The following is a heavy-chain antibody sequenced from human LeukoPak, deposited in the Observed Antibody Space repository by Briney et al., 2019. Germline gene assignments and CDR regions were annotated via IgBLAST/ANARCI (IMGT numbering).Heavy chain of an antibody. CDR1: GFTFHHYA. J-gene: IGHJ4*02. V-gene: IGHV3-9*01. D-gene: IGHD5-12*01. CDR2: ISWNSAYI. Sequence: GRSLRLSCAASGFTFHHYAIHWVRQAPGKGLEWVSGISWNSAYIGYADSVKGRFTISRDNAKNSVYLQMNSLRAEDTALYYCAKDKAPLYSGYDWDFDFWGQGTMVTVSS. CDR3: AKDKAPLYSGYDWDFDF.